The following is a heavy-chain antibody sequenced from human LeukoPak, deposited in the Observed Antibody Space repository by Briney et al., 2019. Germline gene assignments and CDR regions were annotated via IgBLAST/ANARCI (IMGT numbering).Heavy chain of an antibody. D-gene: IGHD3-22*01. CDR3: ARGPYYLNHNPYGMDV. CDR2: IYYSGST. CDR1: GGSISSGGYY. Sequence: SEPLSFTCTVSGGSISSGGYYWSWIRQHPGKGLEWIGYIYYSGSTYYNPSLKSRVTISVDTSKNQFSLKLSSVTAADTAVYYCARGPYYLNHNPYGMDVWGQGTTVTVSS. V-gene: IGHV4-31*03. J-gene: IGHJ6*02.